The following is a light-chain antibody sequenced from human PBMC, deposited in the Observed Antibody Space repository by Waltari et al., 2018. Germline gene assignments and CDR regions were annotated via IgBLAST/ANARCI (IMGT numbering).Light chain of an antibody. V-gene: IGKV4-1*01. Sequence: DIVMTQSPDSLAVSLGGGATINCKSNQSVLYNSNNKNYLTWYQQKPGQPPKLLIYWASTRESGVPDRFSGSGSGTDFTLTISSLQAEDVAIYYCQQYYTSPFTFGPGTKVDIK. J-gene: IGKJ3*01. CDR1: QSVLYNSNNKNY. CDR2: WAS. CDR3: QQYYTSPFT.